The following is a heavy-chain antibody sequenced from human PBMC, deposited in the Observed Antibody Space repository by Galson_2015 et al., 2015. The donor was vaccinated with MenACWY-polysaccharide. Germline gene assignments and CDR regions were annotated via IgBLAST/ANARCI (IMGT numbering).Heavy chain of an antibody. CDR1: GDTFTSYE. D-gene: IGHD2-2*01. CDR2: MNPNSGNS. V-gene: IGHV1-8*01. Sequence: SVKVFCKASGDTFTSYEINSVRQASGQGLEWMGWMNPNSGNSGYAQKFQGRVTMTRNTSISTAYMELSRLRYEDTAVYYCARGARIVVVQAGNLRLYSMDVWGKGTTVTVSS. J-gene: IGHJ6*03. CDR3: ARGARIVVVQAGNLRLYSMDV.